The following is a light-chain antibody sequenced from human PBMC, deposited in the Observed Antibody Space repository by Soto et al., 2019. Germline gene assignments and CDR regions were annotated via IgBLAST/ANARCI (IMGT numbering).Light chain of an antibody. V-gene: IGKV3-20*01. J-gene: IGKJ2*01. CDR1: QSVTGSY. CDR3: QQYNNWPPDT. CDR2: GAS. Sequence: EIVLTQSPGTLSLSPGERATLSCRASQSVTGSYVAWYQQKPGQAPRLLIYGASTRATGIPDKFSGSGSGTDFTLTISRLEPEDFAVYFCQQYNNWPPDTFGQGTKLEIK.